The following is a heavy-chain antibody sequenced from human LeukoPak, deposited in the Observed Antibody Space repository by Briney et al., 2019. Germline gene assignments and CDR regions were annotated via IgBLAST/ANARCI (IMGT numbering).Heavy chain of an antibody. D-gene: IGHD6-13*01. J-gene: IGHJ4*02. CDR3: ARSWAAAGLYYFDY. Sequence: GGSLRLSCAAFGFTFDDYGMSWVRQAPGKGLEWVSGINWNGGSTGYAAFVKGRFTTSRDNAKNSLYLQMNSLRAEDTALYYCARSWAAAGLYYFDYWGQGTLVTVSS. V-gene: IGHV3-20*04. CDR2: INWNGGST. CDR1: GFTFDDYG.